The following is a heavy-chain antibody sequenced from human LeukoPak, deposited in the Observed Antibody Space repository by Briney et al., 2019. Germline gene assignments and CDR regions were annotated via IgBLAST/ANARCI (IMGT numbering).Heavy chain of an antibody. Sequence: PGTSLRLSCAASGFTFSSFGMHWVRRAPGKGLEWVALISYDGSTEYYADSVRGRFSVSRDNSKTTVYLRMNSLRPEDTAVYHCAKDQSIAVTGTWDFWGQGTLVTVSS. CDR1: GFTFSSFG. J-gene: IGHJ4*02. CDR2: ISYDGSTE. D-gene: IGHD6-19*01. V-gene: IGHV3-30*18. CDR3: AKDQSIAVTGTWDF.